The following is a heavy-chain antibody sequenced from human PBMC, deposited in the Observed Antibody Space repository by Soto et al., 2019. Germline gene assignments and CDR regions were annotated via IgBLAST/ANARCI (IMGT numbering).Heavy chain of an antibody. CDR3: ARGEEGGSFDY. V-gene: IGHV4-31*03. D-gene: IGHD3-16*01. Sequence: QVQLQESGPGLVKPSQTLSLTCTVSGGSISSGGYYWSWIRQHPGKGLEWIGYIYYSGSTYYNPSHKSRVTITVDTSKNQFSLKLSSVTAADTAVYYCARGEEGGSFDYWGQGTLVTVSS. J-gene: IGHJ4*02. CDR1: GGSISSGGYY. CDR2: IYYSGST.